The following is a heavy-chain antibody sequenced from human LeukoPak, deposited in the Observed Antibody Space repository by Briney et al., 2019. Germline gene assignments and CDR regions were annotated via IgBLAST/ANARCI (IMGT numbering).Heavy chain of an antibody. Sequence: GGSLRLSCAASGLTVSSKDMSWVRQAPGKGLEWVSYTSGSGSTIYYADSVKGRFTISRDNAKNSLYLQMNSLRAEDTAVYYCARGGFNYDSYHFDYWGQGTLVTVSS. CDR2: TSGSGSTI. J-gene: IGHJ4*02. D-gene: IGHD5-18*01. CDR3: ARGGFNYDSYHFDY. CDR1: GLTVSSKD. V-gene: IGHV3-48*03.